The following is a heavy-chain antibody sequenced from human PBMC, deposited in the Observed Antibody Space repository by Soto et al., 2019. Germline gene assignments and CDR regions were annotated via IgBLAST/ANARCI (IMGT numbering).Heavy chain of an antibody. Sequence: QVQLVQSGAEVKKPGSSVKVSCKASGGTFSSYAISWVRQAPGQGLEWMGGIIPIFGTANYAQKFQGRVTITADESTSTAYMELSSLRSEDTAVYYCARGGITICGVDYYYYYGMDVWGQGTTVTVSS. CDR2: IIPIFGTA. CDR3: ARGGITICGVDYYYYYGMDV. V-gene: IGHV1-69*01. J-gene: IGHJ6*02. D-gene: IGHD3-3*01. CDR1: GGTFSSYA.